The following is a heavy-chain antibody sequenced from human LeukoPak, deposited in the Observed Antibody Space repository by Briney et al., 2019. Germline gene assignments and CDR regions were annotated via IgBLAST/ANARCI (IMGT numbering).Heavy chain of an antibody. V-gene: IGHV3-74*01. CDR1: GFTFSTCW. CDR3: VRGYTYGLDN. Sequence: PGGSLGLSCGASGFTFSTCWMHWVRQAPGKGLVWVSRIDVDGSTTGYADSVKGRFTISRDNAKNTLYLQMNSLRAEDTAVYYCVRGYTYGLDNWGQGTLVTVSS. CDR2: IDVDGSTT. D-gene: IGHD5-18*01. J-gene: IGHJ4*02.